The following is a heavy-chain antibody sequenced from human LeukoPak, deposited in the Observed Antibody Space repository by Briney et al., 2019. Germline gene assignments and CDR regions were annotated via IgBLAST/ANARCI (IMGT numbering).Heavy chain of an antibody. V-gene: IGHV1-18*01. CDR2: ISGYNGQT. Sequence: ASVKVFCKASGYTFTSYGISWVRQAPGQGLEWMGWISGYNGQTNYAKKLQGRVTMTTDTSTSTAYMELRSLRSDDTAVYYCARARSSDLLSYYYYYYMDVWGKGTTVTVSS. CDR1: GYTFTSYG. J-gene: IGHJ6*03. D-gene: IGHD6-25*01. CDR3: ARARSSDLLSYYYYYYMDV.